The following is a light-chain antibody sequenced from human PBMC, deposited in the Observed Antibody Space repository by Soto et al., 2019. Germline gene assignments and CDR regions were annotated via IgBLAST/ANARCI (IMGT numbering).Light chain of an antibody. V-gene: IGKV3-15*01. CDR2: GAS. Sequence: ETVMTQSPATLSVSPGERATLSCRASESVSNKLAWYQQKPGQAPRLLIHGASTRATGIPARFSGSGSGTEFTITISSLQSEDFEVYYCQKYGSSPWTFGQGTKV. J-gene: IGKJ1*01. CDR1: ESVSNK. CDR3: QKYGSSPWT.